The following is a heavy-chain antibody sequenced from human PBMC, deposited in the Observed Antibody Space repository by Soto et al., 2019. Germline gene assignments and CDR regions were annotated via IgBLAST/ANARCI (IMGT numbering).Heavy chain of an antibody. V-gene: IGHV3-21*06. CDR2: ISSTTNYI. CDR1: GFTFTRYS. Sequence: PGGSLRLSCAASGFTFTRYSMNWVRQAPGKGLEWVSSISSTTNYIYYGDSMKGRFTISRDNARNSLYLEMNSLRAEDTAVYYCARESEDLTSNFDYWGQGTLVTVSS. CDR3: ARESEDLTSNFDY. J-gene: IGHJ4*02.